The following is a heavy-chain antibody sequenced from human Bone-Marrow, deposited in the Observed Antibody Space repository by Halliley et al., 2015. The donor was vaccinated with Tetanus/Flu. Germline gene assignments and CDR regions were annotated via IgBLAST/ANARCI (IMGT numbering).Heavy chain of an antibody. D-gene: IGHD3-22*01. Sequence: SYDGSNKNYADPVKGRFPISRDNSKNTLYLQRNGLRAEDTAVYYCARGERYYFDSSGYHSFDHWGQGTLVAVSS. J-gene: IGHJ4*02. CDR2: SYDGSNK. CDR3: ARGERYYFDSSGYHSFDH. V-gene: IGHV3-30*03.